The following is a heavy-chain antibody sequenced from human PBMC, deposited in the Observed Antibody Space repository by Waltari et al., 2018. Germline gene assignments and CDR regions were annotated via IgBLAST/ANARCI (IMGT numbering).Heavy chain of an antibody. V-gene: IGHV4-39*07. J-gene: IGHJ2*01. CDR2: IYYSGST. D-gene: IGHD3-3*01. CDR3: ARELADYDVWLGTGHFDL. Sequence: QLQLQESGPGLVKPSETLSLTCTVSGGSISSSSYYWGWIRQPPGKGLEWIGSIYYSGSTYYNPSLKSRVTISVDTSKNQFSLKLSSVTAADTAVYYCARELADYDVWLGTGHFDLWGRGTLVTVSS. CDR1: GGSISSSSYY.